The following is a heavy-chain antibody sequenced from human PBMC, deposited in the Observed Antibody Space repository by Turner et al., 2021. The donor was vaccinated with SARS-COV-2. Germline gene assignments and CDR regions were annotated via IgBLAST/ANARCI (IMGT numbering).Heavy chain of an antibody. CDR3: AKQLGLYSNPMYYFDY. D-gene: IGHD4-4*01. CDR1: GFTFRSYG. CDR2: ISYDENNK. J-gene: IGHJ4*02. V-gene: IGHV3-30*18. Sequence: QVQLVESGGGVVQPGRSLRLSCAASGFTFRSYGMHWVRQAPGKGLEWVAVISYDENNKYYADSVKGRFTISRDNSKNTLYLQMNSLRAEDTAVYYCAKQLGLYSNPMYYFDYWGQGTLVTVSS.